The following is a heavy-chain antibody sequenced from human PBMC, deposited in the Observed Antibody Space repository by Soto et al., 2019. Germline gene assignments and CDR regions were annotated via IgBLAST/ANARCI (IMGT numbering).Heavy chain of an antibody. Sequence: GGSLRLSCAASGFTFSSYGMHWVRQAPGKGLEWVAVIWYDGSNKYYADSVKGRFTISRDNSKNTLYLQMNSPRAEDTAVYYCARSYCTNGVCSETRAYYYYYGMDVWGQGTTVTVSS. D-gene: IGHD2-8*01. CDR2: IWYDGSNK. CDR3: ARSYCTNGVCSETRAYYYYYGMDV. V-gene: IGHV3-33*01. J-gene: IGHJ6*02. CDR1: GFTFSSYG.